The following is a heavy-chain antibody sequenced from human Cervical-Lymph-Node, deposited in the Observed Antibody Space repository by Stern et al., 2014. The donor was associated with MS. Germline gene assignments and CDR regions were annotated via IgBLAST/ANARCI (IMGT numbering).Heavy chain of an antibody. J-gene: IGHJ2*01. CDR3: ARERQQYCNSEGCSYWYFDL. V-gene: IGHV4-4*02. CDR2: IYHSGAS. D-gene: IGHD2/OR15-2a*01. CDR1: GGSVSSTNW. Sequence: QVQLQESGPGLVKPSGTLSLTCAVSGGSVSSTNWWSWVRQSPGKGLEWIGNIYHSGASHYRPSLRSRVSISLDNSKNHLSLHLTSVTAADTAVYYCARERQQYCNSEGCSYWYFDLWGRGTLVTVSS.